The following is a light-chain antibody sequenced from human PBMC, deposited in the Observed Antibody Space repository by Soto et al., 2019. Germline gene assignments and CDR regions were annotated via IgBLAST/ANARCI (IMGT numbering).Light chain of an antibody. CDR3: LLYYDGAQV. CDR1: TGAVTSGYY. V-gene: IGLV7-43*01. CDR2: SMN. J-gene: IGLJ3*02. Sequence: QTVVTQEPSLTVSPGETVTLTCASGTGAVTSGYYPNWFQQKPGQAPRPLIYSMNNKHSWTPARFSGSLLGDKAALTLSGVQPEDEAEYYCLLYYDGAQVFGGGTKLTVL.